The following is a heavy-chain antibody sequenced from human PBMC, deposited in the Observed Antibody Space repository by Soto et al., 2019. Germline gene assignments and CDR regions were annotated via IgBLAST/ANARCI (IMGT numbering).Heavy chain of an antibody. Sequence: GGSLRLSCAASGFTFSSYAMHWVRQAPGKGLEWVAVISYDGSNKYYADSVKGRFTISRDNSKNTLYLQMNSLRAEDTAVYYCARDRSAGTRPKSLYYYYYGMDVWGQGTTVTVSS. J-gene: IGHJ6*02. D-gene: IGHD1-1*01. CDR3: ARDRSAGTRPKSLYYYYYGMDV. CDR2: ISYDGSNK. V-gene: IGHV3-30-3*01. CDR1: GFTFSSYA.